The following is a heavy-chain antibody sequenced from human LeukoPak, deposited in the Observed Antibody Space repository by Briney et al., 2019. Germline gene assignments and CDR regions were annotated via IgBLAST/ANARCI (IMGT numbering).Heavy chain of an antibody. D-gene: IGHD3-22*01. CDR1: SFTFSRSA. Sequence: GGSLRVSCTASSFTFSRSAMTSVRQFPGKGLEWVSTISGNGQQRYYGDSVKGRFSVSRDNSKNTLYLQMDSLRADDSALYFCAKYGICVDSRRLFELFHYWGQGTLVTVSS. CDR2: ISGNGQQR. CDR3: AKYGICVDSRRLFELFHY. V-gene: IGHV3-23*01. J-gene: IGHJ4*02.